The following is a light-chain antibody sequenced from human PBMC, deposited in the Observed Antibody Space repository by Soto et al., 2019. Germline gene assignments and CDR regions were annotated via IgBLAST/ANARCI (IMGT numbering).Light chain of an antibody. J-gene: IGKJ1*01. CDR2: DAS. V-gene: IGKV3-11*01. Sequence: IVVTQSPSTLSLSPGERATLSCRASQSVSSYLAWYQQKPGQAPRLLIYDASNRATGIPARFSGSGSGTDFTLTISSLEPEDFAVYYCQQRRTFGQGTKVDIK. CDR3: QQRRT. CDR1: QSVSSY.